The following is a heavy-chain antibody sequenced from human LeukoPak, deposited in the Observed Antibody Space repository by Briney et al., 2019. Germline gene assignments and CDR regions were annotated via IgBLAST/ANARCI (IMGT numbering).Heavy chain of an antibody. Sequence: GGSLRLSCAASGFTFSNYNMNWVRQAPGKGLEWVSYISSRGSYTYYADSVKGRFTISRDNAKNSLYLQMNSLRAEDTAVYYCARAPTVSTLVVHDWGQGTLVTVSS. CDR3: ARAPTVSTLVVHD. D-gene: IGHD2-15*01. CDR2: ISSRGSYT. V-gene: IGHV3-21*06. CDR1: GFTFSNYN. J-gene: IGHJ4*02.